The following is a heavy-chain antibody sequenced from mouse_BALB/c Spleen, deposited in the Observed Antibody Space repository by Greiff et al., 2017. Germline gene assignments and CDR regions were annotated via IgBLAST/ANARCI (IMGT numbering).Heavy chain of an antibody. CDR3: ARKGYYGNYDWYFDV. V-gene: IGHV5-17*02. CDR2: ISSGSITI. J-gene: IGHJ1*01. D-gene: IGHD2-1*01. Sequence: EVMLVESGGGLVQPGGSRKLSCAASGFTFSSFGMHWVRQAPEKGLEWVAYISSGSITIYYEDTVKGRFTISRDNPKNTLFLQMTSLRSEDTAMYYCARKGYYGNYDWYFDVWGAGTTVTVSS. CDR1: GFTFSSFG.